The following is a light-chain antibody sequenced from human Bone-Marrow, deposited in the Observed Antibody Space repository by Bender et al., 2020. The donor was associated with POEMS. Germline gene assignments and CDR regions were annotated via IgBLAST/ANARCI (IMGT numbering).Light chain of an antibody. CDR1: SSDVGSYNL. J-gene: IGLJ1*01. CDR3: SSYAGNSFV. CDR2: EDN. Sequence: QSALTQPASVSGSPGQSITISCTGTSSDVGSYNLVSWYQQHPGKAPELMIYEDNKRPSGVPDRFSGSKSVNTASLTVSGLQAEDEADYYCSSYAGNSFVFGGGTKVTVL. V-gene: IGLV2-14*02.